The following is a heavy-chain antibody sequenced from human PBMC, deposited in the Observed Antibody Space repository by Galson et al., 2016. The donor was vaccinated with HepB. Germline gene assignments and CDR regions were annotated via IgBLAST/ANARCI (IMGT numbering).Heavy chain of an antibody. CDR1: GITVSADY. CDR3: ARAQSAILDYYYYGMDV. Sequence: SLRLSCAASGITVSADYMSWVRQAPGKGPEWVSIMYSGGTTYYADSVKGRFTISRDNSKNTLYLQMNSLRTEDTAVYYCARAQSAILDYYYYGMDVWGQGTRVTVSS. J-gene: IGHJ6*02. CDR2: MYSGGTT. V-gene: IGHV3-66*02.